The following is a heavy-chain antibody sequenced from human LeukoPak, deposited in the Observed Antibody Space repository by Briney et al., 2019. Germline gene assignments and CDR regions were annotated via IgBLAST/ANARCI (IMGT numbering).Heavy chain of an antibody. CDR2: ISSSSSYI. J-gene: IGHJ4*02. CDR3: ARNAPAVAGTEVDY. D-gene: IGHD6-19*01. CDR1: GFTFSSYS. V-gene: IGHV3-21*01. Sequence: GGSLRLSCAASGFTFSSYSMNWVRQAPGKGLEWVSSISSSSSYIYYADSVKGRFTISRDNAKNSLYLQMNSLRAEDTAVYYCARNAPAVAGTEVDYWGQGTLVTVSS.